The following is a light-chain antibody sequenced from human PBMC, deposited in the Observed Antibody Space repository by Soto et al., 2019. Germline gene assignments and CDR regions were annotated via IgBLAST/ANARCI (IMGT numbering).Light chain of an antibody. J-gene: IGKJ1*01. CDR2: NGS. CDR3: QHYGDSSWT. V-gene: IGKV3-20*01. Sequence: EIVLTQSPGILSLSPGDRATLSCRTSQSVSTNYLAWYQQQKPGQAPRLLIYNGSRRAPGVPDRFSGSGSGTDFTLAISRLEPEDFVVYYCQHYGDSSWTIGQGTKVEI. CDR1: QSVSTNY.